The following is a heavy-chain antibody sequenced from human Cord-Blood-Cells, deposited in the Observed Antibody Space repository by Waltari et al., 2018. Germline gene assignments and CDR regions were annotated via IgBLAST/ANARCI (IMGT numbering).Heavy chain of an antibody. V-gene: IGHV4-59*08. CDR3: ARRRSYFDY. CDR2: IYYSGST. CDR1: GGSISRFS. Sequence: QVQLQESVPGLVKPSETLSLTCTASGGSISRFSWSWIRQPPGKGLEWIGYIYYSGSTNYNPSLKSRVTISVDTSKNQFSLKLSSVTAADTAVYYCARRRSYFDYWGQGTLVTVSS. J-gene: IGHJ4*02.